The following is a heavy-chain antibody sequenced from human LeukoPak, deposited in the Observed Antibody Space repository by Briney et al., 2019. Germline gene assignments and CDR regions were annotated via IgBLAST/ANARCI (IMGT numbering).Heavy chain of an antibody. CDR1: GFTFSGYA. Sequence: PGGSLRLSCEASGFTFSGYAVNWVRQAPGKGLEWVSYISTSITIIYYADSVKGRFTISRDNAKKSLYLQLNSLRDEDTAVYYCAREISDGFDIWGQGTMVTVSS. V-gene: IGHV3-48*02. D-gene: IGHD2/OR15-2a*01. CDR3: AREISDGFDI. CDR2: ISTSITII. J-gene: IGHJ3*02.